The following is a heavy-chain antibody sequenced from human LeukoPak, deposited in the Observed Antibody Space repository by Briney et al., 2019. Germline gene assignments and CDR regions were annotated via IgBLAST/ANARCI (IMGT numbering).Heavy chain of an antibody. CDR3: AREHDPRTGSWFDP. J-gene: IGHJ5*02. D-gene: IGHD7-27*01. CDR1: GGSISSGSYY. CDR2: IYTSGST. Sequence: PSETLSLTCTVSGGSISSGSYYWSWIRQPAGKGLEWIGRIYTSGSTNYNPSLKSRATISVDTSKNQFSLKLSSVTAADTAVYYCAREHDPRTGSWFDPWGQGTLVTVSS. V-gene: IGHV4-61*02.